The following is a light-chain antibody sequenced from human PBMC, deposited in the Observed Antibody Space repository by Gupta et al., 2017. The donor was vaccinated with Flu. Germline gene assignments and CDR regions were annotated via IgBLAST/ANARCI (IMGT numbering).Light chain of an antibody. CDR1: QSVSSSY. J-gene: IGKJ1*01. CDR3: QQYGSSPPWT. CDR2: GAS. Sequence: EIVLTQSPGTLSLSPGERATLSCRASQSVSSSYLAWYQQKPGQAPRLLIYGASSRATGIPYRFSGGGSGTDFTLTISRLEPEDFAVYYCQQYGSSPPWTFGQGTKVEIK. V-gene: IGKV3-20*01.